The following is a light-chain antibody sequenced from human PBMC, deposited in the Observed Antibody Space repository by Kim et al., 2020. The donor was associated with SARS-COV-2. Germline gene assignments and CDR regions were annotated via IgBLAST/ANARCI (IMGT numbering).Light chain of an antibody. J-gene: IGLJ2*01. Sequence: SSELTQDPAVSVALGQTVRITCQGDSLRSYYASWYRQKPGQAPVLVIYGKNNRPSGIPDRFSGSSSGNTASLTITGAQAEDEADYYCNSRDSSGNLVVFGGGTQLTVL. CDR3: NSRDSSGNLVV. V-gene: IGLV3-19*01. CDR1: SLRSYY. CDR2: GKN.